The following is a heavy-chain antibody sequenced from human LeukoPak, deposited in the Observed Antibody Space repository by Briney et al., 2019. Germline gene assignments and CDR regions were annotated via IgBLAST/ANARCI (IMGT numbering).Heavy chain of an antibody. Sequence: GGSLRLSCAASGFTFSSYAMSWVRQAPGKGLEWVSSISSGSTYMYYADSVKGRFTISRDNAQNSMYLQMNSLRAEDTAVYYCGRVGGRSKAAMGDAFDIWGQGTMVVVSS. CDR2: ISSGSTYM. CDR3: GRVGGRSKAAMGDAFDI. V-gene: IGHV3-21*01. J-gene: IGHJ3*02. D-gene: IGHD6-6*01. CDR1: GFTFSSYA.